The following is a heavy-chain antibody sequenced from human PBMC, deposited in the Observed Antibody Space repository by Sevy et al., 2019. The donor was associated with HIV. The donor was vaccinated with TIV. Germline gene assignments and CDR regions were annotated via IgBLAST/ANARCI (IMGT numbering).Heavy chain of an antibody. Sequence: GGSLRLSCAASGFTFRTYAFHWVRQAPGRGLEWIGLISSNGDNGLYATSVRGRFTISRDNSMNILYLQMTGLTPDDTAVYYCARGPEWELTSFLSHWGQGTLVTVSS. V-gene: IGHV3-30-3*01. CDR3: ARGPEWELTSFLSH. D-gene: IGHD1-26*01. J-gene: IGHJ4*02. CDR2: ISSNGDNG. CDR1: GFTFRTYA.